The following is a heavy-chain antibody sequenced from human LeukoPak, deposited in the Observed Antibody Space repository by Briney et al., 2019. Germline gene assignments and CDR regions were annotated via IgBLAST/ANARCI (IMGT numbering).Heavy chain of an antibody. D-gene: IGHD3-22*01. J-gene: IGHJ4*02. Sequence: LAGGSLRLSCAASGFTFSTYWMNWVRQAPGKGLEWVANIKQDGSEKYYVDSVKGRFTISRDNAKTSLYLQMNSLRAEDMAVYYCAKGDSILDYWGQGTLVTVSS. CDR1: GFTFSTYW. CDR3: AKGDSILDY. CDR2: IKQDGSEK. V-gene: IGHV3-7*01.